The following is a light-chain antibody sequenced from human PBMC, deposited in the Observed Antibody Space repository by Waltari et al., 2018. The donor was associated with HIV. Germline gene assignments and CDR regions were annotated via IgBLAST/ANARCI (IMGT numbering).Light chain of an antibody. V-gene: IGKV1-5*03. Sequence: DIQVIPSPSTLSASAGDSVTITCRASQRLGIWLAWYQQKPGKAPKLLIYKTSTLEIGVPSRFSGSRSGTEFTLTINSLEPDDFATYYCQESLTFTFGPGTKVDL. CDR1: QRLGIW. CDR2: KTS. CDR3: QESLTFT. J-gene: IGKJ3*01.